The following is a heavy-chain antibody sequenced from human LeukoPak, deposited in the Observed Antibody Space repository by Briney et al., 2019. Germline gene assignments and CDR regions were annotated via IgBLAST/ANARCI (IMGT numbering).Heavy chain of an antibody. CDR1: GYSFTSYW. J-gene: IGHJ5*02. CDR3: ARRSSPGTSWFDP. Sequence: GESLKISCKGSGYSFTSYWIAWVRQMPGKGLEWMGIIYPGDSDTRYSPSFQGQVTISADKSITTAYLQWSSLKASDTAMYYCARRSSPGTSWFDPWGQGTLVTVSS. V-gene: IGHV5-51*01. CDR2: IYPGDSDT. D-gene: IGHD6-13*01.